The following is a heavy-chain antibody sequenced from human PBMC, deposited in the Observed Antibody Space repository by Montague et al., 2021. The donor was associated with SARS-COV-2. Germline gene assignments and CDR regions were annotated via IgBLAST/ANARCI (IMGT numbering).Heavy chain of an antibody. CDR1: GDSISTSTW. J-gene: IGHJ6*02. Sequence: SETLSLTCRVSGDSISTSTWWTWVRQAPGKGLEWIGEIFHSGTINYNPSLKSRVSISVDKSNNQFSLRLSSLIAADTAVYYCATLSRRTAAGTRDYFGLDVRGQGTTGVVSS. D-gene: IGHD6-13*01. CDR2: IFHSGTI. V-gene: IGHV4-4*02. CDR3: ATLSRRTAAGTRDYFGLDV.